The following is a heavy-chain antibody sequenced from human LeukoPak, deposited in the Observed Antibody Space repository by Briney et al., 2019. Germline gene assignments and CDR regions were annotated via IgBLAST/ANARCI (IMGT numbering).Heavy chain of an antibody. V-gene: IGHV3-53*01. Sequence: PGGSLRLSCAASRSIISTNYMSWVRQAPGKGLEWVSVIYSDGRTYYADSVKGRFTISRDNSKNTLFLQMNSLRAEDTAVYYCAKGGYCSSTSCYVGWFDPWGQGTLVTVSS. D-gene: IGHD2-2*01. CDR3: AKGGYCSSTSCYVGWFDP. CDR2: IYSDGRT. J-gene: IGHJ5*02. CDR1: RSIISTNY.